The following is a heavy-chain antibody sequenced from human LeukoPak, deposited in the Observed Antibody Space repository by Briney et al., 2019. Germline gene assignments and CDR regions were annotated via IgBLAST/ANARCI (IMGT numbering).Heavy chain of an antibody. CDR2: NNPNSGDT. J-gene: IGHJ5*02. Sequence: GASVKVSCKASGYTFTGYYIHWVRQAPGQGLEWMGWNNPNSGDTNYAQKFQGRVTMTRDTSISTAYMDLNSLISDDTAVYYCARVQYQLLFEGNWFDPWGQGTLVTVSS. V-gene: IGHV1-2*02. CDR1: GYTFTGYY. CDR3: ARVQYQLLFEGNWFDP. D-gene: IGHD2-2*01.